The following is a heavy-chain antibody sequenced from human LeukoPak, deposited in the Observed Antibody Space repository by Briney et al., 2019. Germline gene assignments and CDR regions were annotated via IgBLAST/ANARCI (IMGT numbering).Heavy chain of an antibody. J-gene: IGHJ4*02. CDR3: ASYFGSGSNTVFDY. CDR1: GFSLSTSGVG. CDR2: VYWDDDK. V-gene: IGHV2-5*02. Sequence: SGPTLVKPTQTLTLTCTFSGFSLSTSGVGVGWIRQPPGKALEWLALVYWDDDKHYSPSLKSRLTITRDTSKNQVVLTMTNMDPVDTASYYCASYFGSGSNTVFDYWGQGTLVTVSS. D-gene: IGHD3-10*01.